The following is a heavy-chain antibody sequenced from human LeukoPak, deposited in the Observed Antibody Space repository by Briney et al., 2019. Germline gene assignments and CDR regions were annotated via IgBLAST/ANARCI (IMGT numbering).Heavy chain of an antibody. J-gene: IGHJ6*02. CDR2: IIPIFGTA. D-gene: IGHD5-12*01. CDR3: ARVGGYSGYDSYYGMDV. V-gene: IGHV1-69*05. Sequence: GSSVKVSCKASGGTFSSYAISWVRQAPGQGLEWMGGIIPIFGTANYAQKFQGRVTMTTDTSTSTAYMELRSLRSDDTAVYYCARVGGYSGYDSYYGMDVWGQGTTVTVSS. CDR1: GGTFSSYA.